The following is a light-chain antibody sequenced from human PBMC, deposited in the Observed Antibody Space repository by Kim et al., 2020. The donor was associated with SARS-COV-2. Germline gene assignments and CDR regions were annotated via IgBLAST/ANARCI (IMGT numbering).Light chain of an antibody. V-gene: IGLV3-9*01. Sequence: SYELTQPLSVSVALGQTATITCGGDNIGGTHVHWYQQKPGQAPILVIYKDDNRPSGIPERFSGSNSGNTATLTISGAQPGDETDYYCQVWDSNTVDFGGG. CDR2: KDD. CDR3: QVWDSNTVD. CDR1: NIGGTH. J-gene: IGLJ2*01.